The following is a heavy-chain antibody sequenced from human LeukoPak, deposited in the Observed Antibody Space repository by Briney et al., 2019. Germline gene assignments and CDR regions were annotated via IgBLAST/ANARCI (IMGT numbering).Heavy chain of an antibody. Sequence: PGRSLRLSCSASGFTFSSYAIHWVRQAPGKGLEWVAVISYDGTNQYYADSVKDRFTISRDNSKNTLYLQMNSLRAEDTAVYYCAKAHYYGSGNYREAFDFWGQGTLVTVSS. CDR2: ISYDGTNQ. J-gene: IGHJ4*02. D-gene: IGHD3-10*01. CDR3: AKAHYYGSGNYREAFDF. CDR1: GFTFSSYA. V-gene: IGHV3-30*04.